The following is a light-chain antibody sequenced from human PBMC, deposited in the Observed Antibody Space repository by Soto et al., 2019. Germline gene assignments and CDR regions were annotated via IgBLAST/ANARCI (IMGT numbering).Light chain of an antibody. CDR1: QTISSW. V-gene: IGKV1-5*03. J-gene: IGKJ1*01. Sequence: DIQMTLSPSTLPGSLGDRVTITCRASQTISSWLAWYQQKPGKAPKLLIYKASTLKSGVPSRFRGSGSGTEFTLTISSLQPDDFETYYCQHYNSSSEAFGQGTKVDIK. CDR3: QHYNSSSEA. CDR2: KAS.